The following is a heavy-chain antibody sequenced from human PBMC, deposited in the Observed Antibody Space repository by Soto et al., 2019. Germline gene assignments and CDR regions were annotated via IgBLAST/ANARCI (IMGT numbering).Heavy chain of an antibody. V-gene: IGHV3-48*01. Sequence: GGSLRLSCAASGFTFSYYSMNWVRQAPGKGLEWVSYISSSSYTIYYADSVKGRFTISRDNAKNSLYLQMNSLRAEDTAVYYCARAKMQLWPNYYDDGLDVWGQGTTVTVSS. D-gene: IGHD5-18*01. CDR3: ARAKMQLWPNYYDDGLDV. CDR1: GFTFSYYS. J-gene: IGHJ6*02. CDR2: ISSSSYTI.